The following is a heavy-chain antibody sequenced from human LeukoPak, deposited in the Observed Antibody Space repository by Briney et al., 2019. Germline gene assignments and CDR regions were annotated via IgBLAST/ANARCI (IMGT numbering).Heavy chain of an antibody. V-gene: IGHV4-59*01. D-gene: IGHD3-22*01. Sequence: KTSETLSLTCTVSGGSISSYYWSWIRQPPGKGLEWSGYIYYSGSTNYNPSLKSRVTISVDTSKNQFSLKLSSVTAADTAVYYCAAGVYYYDSSGYIPGLDYWGQGTLVTVSS. J-gene: IGHJ4*02. CDR2: IYYSGST. CDR1: GGSISSYY. CDR3: AAGVYYYDSSGYIPGLDY.